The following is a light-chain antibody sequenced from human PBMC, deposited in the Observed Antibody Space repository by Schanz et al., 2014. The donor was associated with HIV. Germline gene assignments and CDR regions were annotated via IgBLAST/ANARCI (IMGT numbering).Light chain of an antibody. CDR2: DAS. Sequence: DIQMTQSPSSLSASLGDRVTITCQANQDINNYLNWYQQKPGKAPKLLIYDASNLETGVPSRFSGSGSGTDFTFTISSLQPEDFGTYYCQQSYSPPYTFGRGTKLEIK. J-gene: IGKJ2*01. CDR3: QQSYSPPYT. V-gene: IGKV1-33*01. CDR1: QDINNY.